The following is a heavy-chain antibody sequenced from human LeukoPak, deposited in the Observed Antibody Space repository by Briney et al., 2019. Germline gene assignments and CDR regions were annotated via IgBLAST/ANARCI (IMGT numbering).Heavy chain of an antibody. Sequence: GGSLRLSCAASGFTFSSYSMNWVRQAPGKGLEWVSSISSSSSYIYYADSVKGRFTISRDNAKNSLHLQMNSLRAEDTAVYYCARVEGAGIAAAPHFDYWGQGTLVTVSS. CDR2: ISSSSSYI. V-gene: IGHV3-21*01. CDR1: GFTFSSYS. CDR3: ARVEGAGIAAAPHFDY. D-gene: IGHD6-13*01. J-gene: IGHJ4*02.